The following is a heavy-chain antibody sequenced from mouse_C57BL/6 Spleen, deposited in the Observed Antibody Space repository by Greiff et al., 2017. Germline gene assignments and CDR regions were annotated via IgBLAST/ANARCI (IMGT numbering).Heavy chain of an antibody. CDR3: ARGITTVVAPYAMDY. Sequence: VQLQQSGPELVKPGASVKISCKASGYAFSSSWMNWVKQRPGKGLEWIGRIYPGDGDTNYNGKFKGKATLTADKSSSTAYMQLSSLTSEDSAVYFCARGITTVVAPYAMDYWCQGTSVTVSS. D-gene: IGHD1-1*01. V-gene: IGHV1-82*01. J-gene: IGHJ4*01. CDR1: GYAFSSSW. CDR2: IYPGDGDT.